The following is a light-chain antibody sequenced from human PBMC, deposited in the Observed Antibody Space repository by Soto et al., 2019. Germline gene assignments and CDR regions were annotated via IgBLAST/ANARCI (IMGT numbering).Light chain of an antibody. J-gene: IGKJ2*01. CDR2: GAS. V-gene: IGKV3-15*01. Sequence: EIVMTQSPATLSVSPGERATLSCRASQRVSSNLAWYQQKPGQAPRLLIYGASTRATGIPARFSGSGSETEFTLTISSLQSEDFAVYYCQQYNNWPPYTFGQGNKLEIK. CDR1: QRVSSN. CDR3: QQYNNWPPYT.